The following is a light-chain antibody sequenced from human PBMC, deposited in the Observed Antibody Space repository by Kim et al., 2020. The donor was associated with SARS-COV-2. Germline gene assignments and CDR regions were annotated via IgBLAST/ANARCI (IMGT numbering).Light chain of an antibody. CDR3: QVWDSSSDHVV. CDR2: YDS. CDR1: NIGSKS. Sequence: PGKTARIPCGGNNIGSKSVHWYQQKPGQAPVLVIYYDSDRPSGIPERFSGSNSGNTATLTISRVEAGDEADYYCQVWDSSSDHVVFGGGTQLTVL. V-gene: IGLV3-21*04. J-gene: IGLJ2*01.